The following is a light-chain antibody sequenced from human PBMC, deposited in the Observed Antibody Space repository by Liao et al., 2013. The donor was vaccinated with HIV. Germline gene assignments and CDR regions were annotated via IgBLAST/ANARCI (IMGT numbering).Light chain of an antibody. V-gene: IGLV3-21*04. CDR1: SIGSKS. J-gene: IGLJ1*01. CDR2: HDT. Sequence: SYVLTQPSSLSVAPGKTARMTCGGNSIGSKSVHWYQQKPGQAPVLVISHDTDRPSGIPARFSGSNSGNTATLTISRVEAGDEADYYCQVWDPSSDHYVFGTGTKVTVL. CDR3: QVWDPSSDHYV.